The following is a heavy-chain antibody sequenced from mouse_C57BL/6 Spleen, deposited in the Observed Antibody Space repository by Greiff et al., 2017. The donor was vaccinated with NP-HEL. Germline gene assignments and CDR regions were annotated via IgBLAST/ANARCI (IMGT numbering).Heavy chain of an antibody. CDR3: TRGGYGSSYEFAY. CDR2: IDPANGNT. D-gene: IGHD1-1*01. Sequence: EVQLQQSVAELVRPGASVKLSCTASGFNIKNTYMHWVKQRPEQGLEWIGRIDPANGNTKYAPKFQGKATITADTSSNTAYLQRCSLTSEDTAIYYCTRGGYGSSYEFAYWGQGALVTVSA. J-gene: IGHJ3*01. CDR1: GFNIKNTY. V-gene: IGHV14-3*01.